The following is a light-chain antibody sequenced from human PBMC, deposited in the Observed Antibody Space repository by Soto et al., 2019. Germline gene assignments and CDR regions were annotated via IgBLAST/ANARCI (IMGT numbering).Light chain of an antibody. V-gene: IGKV3-11*01. Sequence: EIVLPQSPATLSLSPGERATQSCRASQSVSSSLGWYQQKPGQPPRLLIYDASKRVTGIPARFSGSGSGTDFTLAISSLEPEDFAVYFCQQRTDGWTFGQGTKVDIK. CDR2: DAS. J-gene: IGKJ1*01. CDR1: QSVSSS. CDR3: QQRTDGWT.